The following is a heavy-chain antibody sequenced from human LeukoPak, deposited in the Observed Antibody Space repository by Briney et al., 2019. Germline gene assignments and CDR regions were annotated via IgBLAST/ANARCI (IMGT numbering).Heavy chain of an antibody. J-gene: IGHJ4*02. V-gene: IGHV3-23*01. CDR1: GFTSTIFA. CDR3: AKDRPGGAGDY. Sequence: SLRLSCAASGFTSTIFAIGWVRHAPQGGLEWVSAIRVIVGSTYYADSVKGRFNISRDNSKDTLYLQMNSLRAEETAVYYCAKDRPGGAGDYWGQGTLVTVSS. D-gene: IGHD3-16*01. CDR2: IRVIVGST.